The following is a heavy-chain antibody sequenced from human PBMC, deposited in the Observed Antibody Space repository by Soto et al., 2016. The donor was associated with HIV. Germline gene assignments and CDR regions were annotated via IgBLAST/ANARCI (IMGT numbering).Heavy chain of an antibody. D-gene: IGHD5-12*01. Sequence: EVQLVESGGGLVKPGGSLRLSCAASGFAFSIYSMIWVRQTPGKGLEWVACISSSSEYIYYADSVKGRFTISRDDARNSLELQMNSLRAEDTAVYYCARDGYRWDFFVWEYSFDYWGQGILVTVSS. J-gene: IGHJ4*02. CDR3: ARDGYRWDFFVWEYSFDY. CDR2: ISSSSEYI. V-gene: IGHV3-21*01. CDR1: GFAFSIYS.